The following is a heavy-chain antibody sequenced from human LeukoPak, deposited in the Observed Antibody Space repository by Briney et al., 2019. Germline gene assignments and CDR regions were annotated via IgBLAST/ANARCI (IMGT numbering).Heavy chain of an antibody. V-gene: IGHV3-48*03. J-gene: IGHJ4*02. Sequence: GGSLRLSCAASGFTFSSFQVNWVRQAPGKGLGWISYITGSGSGIYYADSVKGRFTISRDNAKNLVHLQTNSLRVEDTAVYFCARISGSGWYFDYWGQGTVVTVSS. CDR2: ITGSGSGI. D-gene: IGHD6-19*01. CDR1: GFTFSSFQ. CDR3: ARISGSGWYFDY.